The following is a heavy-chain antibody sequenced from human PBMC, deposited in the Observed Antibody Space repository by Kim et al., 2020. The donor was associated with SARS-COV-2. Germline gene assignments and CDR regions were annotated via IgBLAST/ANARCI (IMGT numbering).Heavy chain of an antibody. D-gene: IGHD6-13*01. CDR3: TTGSQQLVLHY. J-gene: IGHJ4*02. Sequence: TTDYAAPVKGRFTSSRDGSKNTLYLQMNSLKTEDTAVYYCTTGSQQLVLHYWGQGTLVTVSS. V-gene: IGHV3-15*01. CDR2: TT.